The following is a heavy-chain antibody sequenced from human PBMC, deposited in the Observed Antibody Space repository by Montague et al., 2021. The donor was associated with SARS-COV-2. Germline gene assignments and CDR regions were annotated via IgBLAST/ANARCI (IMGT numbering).Heavy chain of an antibody. J-gene: IGHJ3*01. D-gene: IGHD3-10*01. CDR1: GGSTRSHH. Sequence: SETLSLTCTVSGGSTRSHHWNWIRQPPGKGLEWIGNIYYTGSTKYNPPLKSRITISADTSKNQFPLKLTSVTAADTAVYYCARDPGNDSFDFWGPGTMVIVSS. CDR3: ARDPGNDSFDF. V-gene: IGHV4-59*11. CDR2: IYYTGST.